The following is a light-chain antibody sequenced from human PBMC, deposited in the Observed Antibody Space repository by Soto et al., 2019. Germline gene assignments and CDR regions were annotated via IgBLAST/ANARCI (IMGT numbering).Light chain of an antibody. CDR1: QSVSSS. Sequence: EIVLTQSPATLSLSPGERATLSCRASQSVSSSLAWYQQNPGQAPRLLIYDASNRATGIPARFSGSGSGTDFTLTISSLEPEDFAVYYCQQRSNWPPRITFGQGTRLEIK. CDR2: DAS. J-gene: IGKJ5*01. CDR3: QQRSNWPPRIT. V-gene: IGKV3-11*01.